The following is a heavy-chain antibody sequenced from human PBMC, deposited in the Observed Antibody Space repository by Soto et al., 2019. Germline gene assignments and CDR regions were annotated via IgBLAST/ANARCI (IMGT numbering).Heavy chain of an antibody. V-gene: IGHV3-30*05. CDR3: AKKEINLVREVVISAPVYPYGHPGLDF. D-gene: IGHD3-10*01. CDR2: ISYDGSHE. Sequence: QVQLVESGGGVVQPGRSLRLSCSASGFPFSTYGMHWVRQAPGKGLEWVAVISYDGSHEYYADSVKGRFTISRDNSKNMLYLEITSLRSEGTARYYWAKKEINLVREVVISAPVYPYGHPGLDFWGRGTTVTVST. J-gene: IGHJ6*01. CDR1: GFPFSTYG.